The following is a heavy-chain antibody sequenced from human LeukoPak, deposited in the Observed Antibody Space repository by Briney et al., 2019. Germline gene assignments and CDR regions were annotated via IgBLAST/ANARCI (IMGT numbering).Heavy chain of an antibody. CDR2: IYYSGST. CDR1: GGSISSYY. Sequence: SETLSLTCTVSGGSISSYYWSWLRQPPGKGLEWIGYIYYSGSTNYNPSLKSRVTISVDTSKNQFSLKLSSVTAADTAVYYCARKKGSRTYFDYWGQGTLVTVSS. J-gene: IGHJ4*02. CDR3: ARKKGSRTYFDY. V-gene: IGHV4-59*08.